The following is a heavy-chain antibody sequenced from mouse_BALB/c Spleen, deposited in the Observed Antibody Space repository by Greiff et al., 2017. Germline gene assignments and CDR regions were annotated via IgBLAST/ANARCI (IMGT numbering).Heavy chain of an antibody. V-gene: IGHV1S56*01. CDR1: GYTFTSYY. J-gene: IGHJ4*01. Sequence: QVQLQQSGPELVKPGASVKMSCKASGYTFTSYYIHWVKQRPGQGLEWIGWIYPGDGSTKYNEKFKGKTTLTADKSSSTAYMLLSSLTSEDSAIYFCARHGYYDYYYAMDYWGQGTSVTVSS. CDR3: ARHGYYDYYYAMDY. D-gene: IGHD2-3*01. CDR2: IYPGDGST.